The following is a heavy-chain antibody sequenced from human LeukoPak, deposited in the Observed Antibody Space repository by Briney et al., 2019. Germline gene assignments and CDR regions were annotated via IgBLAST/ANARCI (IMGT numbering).Heavy chain of an antibody. Sequence: GGSLRLSCAASGFTFSSYSMNWVRRAPGKGLEWVSSISSSSSYIYYADSVKGRFTISRDNAKNSLYLQMNSLRAEDTAVYYCAKQGAGIRDWGQGTLVTVSS. D-gene: IGHD6-19*01. CDR3: AKQGAGIRD. V-gene: IGHV3-21*01. J-gene: IGHJ4*02. CDR1: GFTFSSYS. CDR2: ISSSSSYI.